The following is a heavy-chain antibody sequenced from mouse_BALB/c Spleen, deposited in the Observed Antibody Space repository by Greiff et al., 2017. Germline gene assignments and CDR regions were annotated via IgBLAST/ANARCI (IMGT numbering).Heavy chain of an antibody. CDR2: IDPANGNT. D-gene: IGHD2-3*01. V-gene: IGHV14-3*02. CDR3: AGPYDGDYMDY. Sequence: EVQLQQSGAELVKPGASVKLSCTASGFNIKDTYMHWVKQRPEQGLEWIGRIDPANGNTKYDPKFQGKATITADTSSNTAYLQLSSLTSEDTAVYYCAGPYDGDYMDYWGQGTSVTVSS. J-gene: IGHJ4*01. CDR1: GFNIKDTY.